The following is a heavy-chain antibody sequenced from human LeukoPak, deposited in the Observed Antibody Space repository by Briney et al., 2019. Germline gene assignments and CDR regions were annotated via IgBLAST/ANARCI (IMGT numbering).Heavy chain of an antibody. V-gene: IGHV4-34*01. CDR1: GGSFSGYY. J-gene: IGHJ4*02. CDR2: INHSGST. D-gene: IGHD3-22*01. CDR3: ARVKYYYDSSGYYYKNGPFDY. Sequence: SETLSLTCAVYGGSFSGYYWSWIRQPPGKGLEWIGEINHSGSTNYNPSLKSRVTISVDTSKNQFSLKLSSVTAADTAVYYCARVKYYYDSSGYYYKNGPFDYWGQGTLVTVSS.